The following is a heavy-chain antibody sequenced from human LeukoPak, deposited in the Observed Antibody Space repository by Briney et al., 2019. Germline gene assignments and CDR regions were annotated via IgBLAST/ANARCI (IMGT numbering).Heavy chain of an antibody. Sequence: SETLSLTCTVSGGSISSYYWSWIRQPPGKGLEWIGYIYYSGSTNYNPSLKSRVTISVDTSKNQFSLKLSSVTAADTAVYYCARVGNYGGNSVDYWGQGTLVTVSS. CDR2: IYYSGST. D-gene: IGHD4-23*01. J-gene: IGHJ4*02. CDR1: GGSISSYY. CDR3: ARVGNYGGNSVDY. V-gene: IGHV4-59*01.